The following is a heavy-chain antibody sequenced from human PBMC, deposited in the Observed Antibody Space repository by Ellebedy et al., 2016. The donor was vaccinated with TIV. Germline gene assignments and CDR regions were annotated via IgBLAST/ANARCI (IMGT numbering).Heavy chain of an antibody. CDR3: ATSFTMVRADAFDI. V-gene: IGHV3-23*01. J-gene: IGHJ3*02. CDR1: GFTLSFFA. D-gene: IGHD3-10*01. Sequence: GESLKISCAASGFTLSFFAMSWVRQTPGKGLEWVSAISATGDRTHYADSVKGRFTISRDNSKNTLFLQMNSLRAEDTAVYYCATSFTMVRADAFDIWGQGTMVTVSS. CDR2: ISATGDRT.